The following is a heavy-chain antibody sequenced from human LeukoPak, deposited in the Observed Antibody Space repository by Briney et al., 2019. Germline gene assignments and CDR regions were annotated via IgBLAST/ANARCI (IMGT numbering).Heavy chain of an antibody. CDR2: INQDGSEK. V-gene: IGHV3-7*01. CDR1: GLTFSSYW. CDR3: ARGYSYGDY. J-gene: IGHJ4*02. Sequence: GGSLRLSCGASGLTFSSYWMSWVRQAPGKGLEWVANINQDGSEKYYVDSVKGRFTISRDNAKNSLYLQMNSLRAEDTAVYYCARGYSYGDYWGQGTLVIVSS. D-gene: IGHD5-18*01.